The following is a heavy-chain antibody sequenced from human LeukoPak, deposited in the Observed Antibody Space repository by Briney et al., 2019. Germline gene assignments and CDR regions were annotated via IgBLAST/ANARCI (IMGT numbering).Heavy chain of an antibody. CDR3: ARVASGYDVFDI. Sequence: SETLSLTCTVSGGSISTYYWSWIRQPPGKGLEWIGYIYHSGSTNYNPSLKSRVTISVDTSKNQFSLKLSSVTAADTAVFYCARVASGYDVFDIWGQGTMVTVSS. V-gene: IGHV4-59*01. CDR2: IYHSGST. J-gene: IGHJ3*02. D-gene: IGHD3-3*01. CDR1: GGSISTYY.